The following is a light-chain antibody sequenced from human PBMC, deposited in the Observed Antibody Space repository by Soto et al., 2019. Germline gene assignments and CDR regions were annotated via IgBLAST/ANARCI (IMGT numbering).Light chain of an antibody. V-gene: IGKV3-15*01. Sequence: EVVMTQSPATLSVSPGERATLSCRAGQSVSSNLAWYQQKPGQAPRLLIYGASTRATGIPARFSGSGSGTEFTLTISSLQSEDFAFYYCQQYNNWPLTFGGGTKVEIK. CDR1: QSVSSN. J-gene: IGKJ4*01. CDR2: GAS. CDR3: QQYNNWPLT.